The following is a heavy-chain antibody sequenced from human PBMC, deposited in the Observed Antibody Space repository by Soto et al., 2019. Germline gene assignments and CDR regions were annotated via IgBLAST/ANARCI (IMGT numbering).Heavy chain of an antibody. CDR2: VYHNGNT. V-gene: IGHV4-59*01. Sequence: QVQLQESGPGLVKPSETLCLTCTVSGASIDNYYWSWIRQPPGEGLEWIAYVYHNGNTNYNPSLKSRVTISLDTSKNQFSLKLNSVTAADTAMYYCARENSGSPGDYWGQGILVTVSS. D-gene: IGHD3-10*01. CDR1: GASIDNYY. CDR3: ARENSGSPGDY. J-gene: IGHJ4*02.